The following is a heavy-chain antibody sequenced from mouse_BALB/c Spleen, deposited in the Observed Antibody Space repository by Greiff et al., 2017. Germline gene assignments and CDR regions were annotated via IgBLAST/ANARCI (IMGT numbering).Heavy chain of an antibody. D-gene: IGHD1-2*01. J-gene: IGHJ2*01. CDR3: AKNGWTTATDFDY. V-gene: IGHV2-5-1*01. Sequence: QVQLKESGPSLVQPSQSLSITCTVSGFSLTSYGVHWVRQSPGKGLEWLGVIWRGGSTDYNAAFMSRLSITKDNSKSQVFFKMNSLQADDTAIYYCAKNGWTTATDFDYWGQGTTLTVSS. CDR2: IWRGGST. CDR1: GFSLTSYG.